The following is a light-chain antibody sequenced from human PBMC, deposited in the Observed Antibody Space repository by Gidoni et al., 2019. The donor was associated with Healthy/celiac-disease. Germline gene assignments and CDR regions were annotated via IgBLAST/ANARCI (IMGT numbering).Light chain of an antibody. J-gene: IGLJ2*01. Sequence: QSDLTQPRSVSGSPGQSVTISCTGTSSDVGGYNYVSWYQQHPGKAPKLLIYEFSKRPSGVPYRFSGSKSGNTASLTISGLQAEDEADYYCCSYAGSYTFVVFGGGTKLTVL. CDR1: SSDVGGYNY. CDR2: EFS. V-gene: IGLV2-11*01. CDR3: CSYAGSYTFVV.